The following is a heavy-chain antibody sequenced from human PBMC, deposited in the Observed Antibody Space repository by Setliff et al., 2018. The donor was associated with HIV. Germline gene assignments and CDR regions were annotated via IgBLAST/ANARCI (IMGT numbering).Heavy chain of an antibody. CDR3: AREPIGGDDAFDI. CDR1: GYAFRDYY. Sequence: ASVKVSCKASGYAFRDYYINWVQQAPGKGLEWMGWINPGNGNTKYSQKFQGRVTITRDTSATTAYMELSSLRSEDTAIFYCAREPIGGDDAFDIWGQGTMVTVSS. D-gene: IGHD2-21*02. V-gene: IGHV1-3*01. CDR2: INPGNGNT. J-gene: IGHJ3*02.